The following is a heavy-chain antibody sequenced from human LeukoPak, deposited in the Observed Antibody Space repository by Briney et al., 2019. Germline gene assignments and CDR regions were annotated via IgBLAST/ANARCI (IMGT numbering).Heavy chain of an antibody. CDR2: IYSGGST. CDR1: GFTVSSNY. D-gene: IGHD3-10*01. Sequence: PGGSLRLSCAASGFTVSSNYMSWVRQAPGKGLEWVSVIYSGGSTYYADSVKGRFTISRDNSKNTLYLQMNSLRAEDTAVYYCAKDLEATGWFGELLGGNFDYWGQGTLVTVSS. CDR3: AKDLEATGWFGELLGGNFDY. V-gene: IGHV3-53*01. J-gene: IGHJ4*02.